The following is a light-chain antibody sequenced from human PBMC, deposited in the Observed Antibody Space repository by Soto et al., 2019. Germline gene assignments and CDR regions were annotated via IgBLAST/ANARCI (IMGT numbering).Light chain of an antibody. CDR2: AAS. Sequence: DIQMTQSPSSLSASIGDRVTITCRASQAISNSLAWFQQKPGKPPKVLIYAASSLQSGVSSRFSASGSGTHFTPTISSLQPEDVATYYCQKYNRAPRTFGQGTKLEIK. V-gene: IGKV1-27*01. CDR3: QKYNRAPRT. CDR1: QAISNS. J-gene: IGKJ1*01.